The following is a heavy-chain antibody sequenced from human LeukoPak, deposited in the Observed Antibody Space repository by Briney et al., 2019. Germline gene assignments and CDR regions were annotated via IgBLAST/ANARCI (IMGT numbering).Heavy chain of an antibody. D-gene: IGHD2-2*01. CDR1: GWSFNDYY. CDR2: INARGDT. J-gene: IGHJ5*02. CDR3: ARGQVPAARGYNWFDP. Sequence: PSETLSLTCGVYGWSFNDYYWNWIRQPPGKGLEWSGEINARGDTNYNPSLKSRVTISVDTSKKQFSLRLTSMIAADTALYYCARGQVPAARGYNWFDPWGQGTLVTVSS. V-gene: IGHV4-34*01.